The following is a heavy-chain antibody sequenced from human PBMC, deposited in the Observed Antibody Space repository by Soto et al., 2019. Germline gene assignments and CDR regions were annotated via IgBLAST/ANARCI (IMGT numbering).Heavy chain of an antibody. J-gene: IGHJ4*02. CDR2: IYYSGTT. CDR1: GGSISIYF. Sequence: ETLSLTCTFSGGSISIYFWSWILQPPGKGLEWIGYIYYSGTTNYNPSLKNRVTISVDTSKNQFSLSLSSVTAADTGVYYCARETGSGSYYDYWGQGALVTVSS. CDR3: ARETGSGSYYDY. V-gene: IGHV4-59*01. D-gene: IGHD3-10*01.